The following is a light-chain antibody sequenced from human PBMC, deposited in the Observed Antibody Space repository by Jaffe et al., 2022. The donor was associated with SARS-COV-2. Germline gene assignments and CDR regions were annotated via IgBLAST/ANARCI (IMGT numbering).Light chain of an antibody. CDR3: NSYAGSNNVV. V-gene: IGLV2-8*01. CDR1: NSDIGGY. J-gene: IGLJ2*01. CDR2: EVS. Sequence: QSALTQSPSASGSPGQSVTISCTGTNSDIGGYVSWYQHHPGKAPKLLVYEVSKRPSGVPDRFSGSKSGDTASLTVSGLQAEDEADYYCNSYAGSNNVVFGGGTKLTVL.